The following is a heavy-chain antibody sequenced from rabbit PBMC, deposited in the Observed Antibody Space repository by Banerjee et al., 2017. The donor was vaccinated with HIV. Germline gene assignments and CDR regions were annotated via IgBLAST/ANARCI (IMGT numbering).Heavy chain of an antibody. D-gene: IGHD8-1*01. J-gene: IGHJ4*01. CDR3: ARDLVVVIGWNFNL. V-gene: IGHV1S45*01. CDR1: GISFSNGYV. CDR2: INTSSGNT. Sequence: QEQLEESGGDLVKPEGSLTLTCTASGISFSNGYVMCWVRQAPGKGLEWIACINTSSGNTVYASWAKGRFTISKTSSTTVTLQMTSLTAADTATYFCARDLVVVIGWNFNLWGPGTLVTVS.